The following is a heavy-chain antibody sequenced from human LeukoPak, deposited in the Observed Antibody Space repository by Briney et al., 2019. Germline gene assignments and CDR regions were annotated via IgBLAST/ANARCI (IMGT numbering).Heavy chain of an antibody. D-gene: IGHD3-22*01. Sequence: PSETLSLTCTVSGGSISSYYWTWIRQPAGKGLEWIGRMYSSGSTNYNPSLNSRVIMSIDTSNNQFSLKMSSVTAADTAVYYCAREGQDHYDSSGHRNWFDPWGQGTLVTVSS. CDR3: AREGQDHYDSSGHRNWFDP. J-gene: IGHJ5*02. V-gene: IGHV4-4*07. CDR1: GGSISSYY. CDR2: MYSSGST.